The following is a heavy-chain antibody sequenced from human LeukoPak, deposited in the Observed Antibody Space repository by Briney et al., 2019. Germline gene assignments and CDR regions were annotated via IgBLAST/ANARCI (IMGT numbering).Heavy chain of an antibody. J-gene: IGHJ4*02. V-gene: IGHV1-8*01. CDR3: VGSFPRFIPVAGKGGGF. D-gene: IGHD6-19*01. CDR2: MNPNRGDT. CDR1: GYTFTSYD. Sequence: ASVKVSCKASGYTFTSYDIHWVRQATGQGLEWMGRMNPNRGDTDYAQKFQGRVTMTRDTSISTAYMELSSLRSEDTALYYCVGSFPRFIPVAGKGGGFRGQGTLVTVSS.